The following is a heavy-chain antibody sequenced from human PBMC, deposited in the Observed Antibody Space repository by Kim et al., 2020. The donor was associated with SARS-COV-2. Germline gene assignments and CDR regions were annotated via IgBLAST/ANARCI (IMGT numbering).Heavy chain of an antibody. CDR2: ITTSSSYI. CDR3: ARDMVREIISDDPFDI. Sequence: GGSLRLSCAASGFTFSSYSINWVRQAPGKGLEWVSSITTSSSYIYYADSVKGRFTISRDNAKNSLYLQMNSLRAEDTAVYYCARDMVREIISDDPFDIWGQGTMVTVSS. V-gene: IGHV3-21*01. D-gene: IGHD3-10*01. CDR1: GFTFSSYS. J-gene: IGHJ3*02.